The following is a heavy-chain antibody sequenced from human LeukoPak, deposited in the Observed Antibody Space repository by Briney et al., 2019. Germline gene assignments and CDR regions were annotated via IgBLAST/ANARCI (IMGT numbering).Heavy chain of an antibody. CDR2: MNPNSGNT. V-gene: IGHV1-8*01. CDR1: RYTFTSYD. J-gene: IGHJ3*02. CDR3: ARAAGLWSIYDAFDI. Sequence: ASVKVSCKASRYTFTSYDINWVRQATGQGLEWMGWMNPNSGNTGYAQKFQGRVTMTRNTSISTAYMELSSLRSEDTAVYYCARAAGLWSIYDAFDIWGQGTMVTVSS. D-gene: IGHD5-18*01.